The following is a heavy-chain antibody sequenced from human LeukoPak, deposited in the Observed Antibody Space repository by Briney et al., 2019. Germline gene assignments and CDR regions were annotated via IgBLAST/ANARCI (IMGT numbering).Heavy chain of an antibody. CDR1: GFTFSIYS. J-gene: IGHJ4*02. CDR3: ARVDYGGNSDC. D-gene: IGHD4-23*01. Sequence: GGSLRLSCAMSGFTFSIYSRNWVRQAPGKGLEWVSSISSSSSCIYYADSVKGRFTISRDNAKNSLYLQMNSLRAEDTAVYYCARVDYGGNSDCWGQGTLVSVSS. CDR2: ISSSSSCI. V-gene: IGHV3-21*01.